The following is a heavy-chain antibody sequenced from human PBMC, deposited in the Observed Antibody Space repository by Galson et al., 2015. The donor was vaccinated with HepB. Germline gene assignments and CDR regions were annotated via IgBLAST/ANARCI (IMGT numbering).Heavy chain of an antibody. J-gene: IGHJ4*02. V-gene: IGHV3-7*01. CDR2: IKQDGSEK. Sequence: SLRLSCAASGFTFSSYWMSWVRQAPGKGLEWVANIKQDGSEKYYVDSVKGRFTISRDNAKNSLYLQMNSLRAEDTAVYYCARDITIFGVVIFDYWGQGTLVTVSS. CDR3: ARDITIFGVVIFDY. CDR1: GFTFSSYW. D-gene: IGHD3-3*01.